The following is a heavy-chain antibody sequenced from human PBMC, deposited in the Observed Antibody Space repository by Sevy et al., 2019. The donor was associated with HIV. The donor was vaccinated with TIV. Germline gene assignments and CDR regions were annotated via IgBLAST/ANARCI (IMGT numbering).Heavy chain of an antibody. J-gene: IGHJ4*02. CDR3: ARERCCGGVRYYFDT. V-gene: IGHV3-20*04. CDR2: INWNGGST. Sequence: GGSLRLSCAASGFVFEDYGMNWVRQAPGKGLECVSGINWNGGSTGYADSVKGRFTISRDNAKNSLYLQMNSLRAEDTAIYYCARERCCGGVRYYFDTWGQGALVTVSS. CDR1: GFVFEDYG. D-gene: IGHD2-21*01.